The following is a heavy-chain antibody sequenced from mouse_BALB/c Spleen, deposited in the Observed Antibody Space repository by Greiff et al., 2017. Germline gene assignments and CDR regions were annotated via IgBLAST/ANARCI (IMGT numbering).Heavy chain of an antibody. CDR3: AKTGTWGYFDV. D-gene: IGHD4-1*01. V-gene: IGHV5-9-4*01. CDR2: ISSGGSYT. J-gene: IGHJ1*01. Sequence: DVQLQESGGGLVKPGGSLKLSCAASGFNFSSYAMSWVRQSPEKRLEWVAEISSGGSYTYYPDTVTGRFTISRDNAKNTLYLEMSSLRSEDTAMYYCAKTGTWGYFDVWGAGTTVTVSS. CDR1: GFNFSSYA.